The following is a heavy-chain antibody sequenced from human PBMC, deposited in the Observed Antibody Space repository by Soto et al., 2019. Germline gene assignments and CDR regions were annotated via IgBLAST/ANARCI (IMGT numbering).Heavy chain of an antibody. CDR1: GFSLSTSGVG. CDR3: AHRLVAVVPAAKPENWFDP. CDR2: IYWDDAK. J-gene: IGHJ5*02. D-gene: IGHD2-2*01. V-gene: IGHV2-5*02. Sequence: QITLKESGPTLVKPTQTLTLTCTFSGFSLSTSGVGVGWIRQPPGKALEWLALIYWDDAKRYSPSLQSRLTITKDTTKNQVVLTLTHMDPVDTATYYCAHRLVAVVPAAKPENWFDPWGQGTLVTVSS.